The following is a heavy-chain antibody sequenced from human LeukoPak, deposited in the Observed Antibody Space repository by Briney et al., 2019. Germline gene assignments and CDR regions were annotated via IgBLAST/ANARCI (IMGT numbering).Heavy chain of an antibody. CDR3: ARHALVRPFDY. D-gene: IGHD6-6*01. CDR2: IYYSGST. V-gene: IGHV4-28*01. Sequence: SDTLSLTCAVSGYSISSSNWWGWIRQPPGKGLEWIGYIYYSGSTNYNPSLKSRVTISVDTSKNQFSLKLSSVTAADTAVYYCARHALVRPFDYWGQGTLVTVSS. CDR1: GYSISSSNW. J-gene: IGHJ4*02.